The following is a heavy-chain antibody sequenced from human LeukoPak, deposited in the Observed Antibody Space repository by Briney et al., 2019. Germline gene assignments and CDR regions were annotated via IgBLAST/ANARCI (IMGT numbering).Heavy chain of an antibody. J-gene: IGHJ3*02. CDR2: IDPSDSYT. CDR1: AYSFTSYW. D-gene: IGHD1-26*01. V-gene: IGHV5-10-1*01. CDR3: ARRMVGATDAFDI. Sequence: TGESLQISCQGSAYSFTSYWITWVRQMPGKGLEWMGRIDPSDSYTNYSPSFQGHVTISADKSISTAYLQWSSLRASDTAMYYCARRMVGATDAFDIWGQGTVVTVSS.